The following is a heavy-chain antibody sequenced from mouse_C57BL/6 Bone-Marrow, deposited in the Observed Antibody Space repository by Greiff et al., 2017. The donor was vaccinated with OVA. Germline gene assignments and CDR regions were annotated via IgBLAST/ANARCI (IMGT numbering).Heavy chain of an antibody. CDR2: INPNNGGT. D-gene: IGHD3-2*02. CDR1: GYTFTDYN. CDR3: ARKREKRLRLHYFGY. Sequence: VQLQQSGPELVKPGASVKISCKASGYTFTDYNMDWVKQSHGKSLEWIGDINPNNGGTIYNQKFKGKATLTVDKSSSTAYMELRSLTSEDTAVYYCARKREKRLRLHYFGYWGQGTTLTVSS. J-gene: IGHJ2*01. V-gene: IGHV1-18*01.